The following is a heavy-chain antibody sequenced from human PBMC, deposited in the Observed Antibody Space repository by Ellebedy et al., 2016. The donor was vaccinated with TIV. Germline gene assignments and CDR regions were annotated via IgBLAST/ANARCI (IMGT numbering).Heavy chain of an antibody. CDR3: ARERYYDSSGYNY. CDR2: ISYDGSNK. Sequence: GESLKISXAASGFTFSSYSMNWVRQAPGKGLEWVAVISYDGSNKYYADSVKGRFTISRDNSKNTLYLQMNSLRAEDTAVYYCARERYYDSSGYNYWGQGTLVTVSS. J-gene: IGHJ4*02. CDR1: GFTFSSYS. V-gene: IGHV3-30*03. D-gene: IGHD3-22*01.